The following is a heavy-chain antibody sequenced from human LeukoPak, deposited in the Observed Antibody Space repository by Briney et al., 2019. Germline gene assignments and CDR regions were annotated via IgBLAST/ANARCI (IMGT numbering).Heavy chain of an antibody. CDR2: IYSGGST. J-gene: IGHJ4*02. V-gene: IGHV3-53*01. Sequence: GGSLRLSCAASGFTVSSNYMSWVRQAPGKGLEWVSVIYSGGSTYYADSVKGRFTISRDNSKNTLYLQMNSLRAEDTAVYYCAKDQRIDTYFDYWGQGTLVTVSS. D-gene: IGHD5-18*01. CDR1: GFTVSSNY. CDR3: AKDQRIDTYFDY.